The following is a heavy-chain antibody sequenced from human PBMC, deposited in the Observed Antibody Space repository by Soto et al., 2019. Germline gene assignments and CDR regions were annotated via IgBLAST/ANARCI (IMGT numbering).Heavy chain of an antibody. CDR2: INPSGGST. D-gene: IGHD2-15*01. CDR3: ARDSGGGSCWDY. V-gene: IGHV1-46*02. Sequence: LSCEASGYSFKSCSMHWVRQAPGQGLEWMGIINPSGGSTSYAQKFQGRVTMTRDTSTSTVYMELSSLRSEDTAVYYCARDSGGGSCWDYWGKGTSVTGSS. J-gene: IGHJ4*02. CDR1: GYSFKSCS.